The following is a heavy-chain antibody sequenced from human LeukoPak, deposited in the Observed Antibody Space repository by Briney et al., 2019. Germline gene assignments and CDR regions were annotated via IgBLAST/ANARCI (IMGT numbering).Heavy chain of an antibody. V-gene: IGHV3-30*18. CDR2: ISYDGSNK. Sequence: GGSLRLSCAASGFTFSSYDMHWVRQAPGKGLEWVAVISYDGSNKYYADSVKGRFTISRDNSKNTLYLQMSSLRAEDTAVYYCAKEGYDSSGYYYPWGQGTLVTVSS. J-gene: IGHJ5*02. CDR1: GFTFSSYD. CDR3: AKEGYDSSGYYYP. D-gene: IGHD3-22*01.